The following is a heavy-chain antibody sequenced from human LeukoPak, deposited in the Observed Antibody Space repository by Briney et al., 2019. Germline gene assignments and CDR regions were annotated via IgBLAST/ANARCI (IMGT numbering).Heavy chain of an antibody. J-gene: IGHJ5*02. CDR3: GRDDGGYSGGWFNYFDP. V-gene: IGHV4-61*09. CDR2: IYTSGTT. Sequence: SQTLSLTCTVSGGSISSSYYYWSWIRQPAGKGREGILHIYTSGTTNYNPSLKGRVTITVDTSKHQFVLKLGYLTAGEAAAYYCGRDDGGYSGGWFNYFDPWGKGTMVTVSS. CDR1: GGSISSSYYY. D-gene: IGHD5-12*01.